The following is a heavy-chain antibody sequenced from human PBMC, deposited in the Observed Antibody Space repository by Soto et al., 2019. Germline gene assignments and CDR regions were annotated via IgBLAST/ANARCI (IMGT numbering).Heavy chain of an antibody. D-gene: IGHD3-9*01. Sequence: QVQLQESGPGLVKPSQTLSLTCTVSGGSISSGDYYWSWIRQPPGKGLEWIGYIYYSGSTYYNPSLKSLVTISVDTSKNQFSLKLSSVTAADTAVYYCARGPPDYDILTGYWPHYYYYGMDVWGQGTTVTVSS. CDR3: ARGPPDYDILTGYWPHYYYYGMDV. V-gene: IGHV4-30-4*01. CDR2: IYYSGST. CDR1: GGSISSGDYY. J-gene: IGHJ6*02.